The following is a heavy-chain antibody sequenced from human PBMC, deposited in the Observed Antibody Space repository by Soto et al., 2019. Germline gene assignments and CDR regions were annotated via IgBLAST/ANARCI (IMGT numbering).Heavy chain of an antibody. CDR1: GGSISSPGYY. CDR3: AQGARVFEY. D-gene: IGHD1-26*01. V-gene: IGHV4-31*03. J-gene: IGHJ4*02. Sequence: QVQLQESGPGLVKPSQTLSLTCTVSGGSISSPGYYWSWIRHHPGKGLEWIAYIFYSGSTHYSPSLQSRVTISLDTSKNQFSLGLNSVTAADTAVYYGAQGARVFEYWGQGTLVTVSS. CDR2: IFYSGST.